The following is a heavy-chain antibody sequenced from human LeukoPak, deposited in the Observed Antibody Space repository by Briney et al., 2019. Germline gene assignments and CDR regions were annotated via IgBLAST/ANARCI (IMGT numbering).Heavy chain of an antibody. D-gene: IGHD2-2*01. J-gene: IGHJ5*02. CDR2: INPNSGGT. CDR1: GYTFTGYY. V-gene: IGHV1-2*02. Sequence: ASVKVSCKASGYTFTGYYMHWVRQAPGQGLEWMGWINPNSGGTNYAQKFQGRVTMTRDTSISTIYMELSRLRSDDTAVYYCASPVVPAASQGTWGQGTLVTVSS. CDR3: ASPVVPAASQGT.